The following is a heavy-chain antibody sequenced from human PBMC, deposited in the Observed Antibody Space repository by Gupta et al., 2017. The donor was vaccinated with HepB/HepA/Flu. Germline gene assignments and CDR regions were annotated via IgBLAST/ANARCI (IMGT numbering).Heavy chain of an antibody. CDR3: ARINPTHYSSSWYYFDY. Sequence: QVTLRESGPALVQPTQTLTLTCTFSGFSLSTSGMCVSWIRQPPGKALEWLARIDWDDDKYYSTSLKTRLTISKDTSKNQVVLTMTNMDPVDTATYYCARINPTHYSSSWYYFDYWGQGTLVTVSS. V-gene: IGHV2-70*15. J-gene: IGHJ4*02. CDR2: IDWDDDK. D-gene: IGHD6-13*01. CDR1: GFSLSTSGMC.